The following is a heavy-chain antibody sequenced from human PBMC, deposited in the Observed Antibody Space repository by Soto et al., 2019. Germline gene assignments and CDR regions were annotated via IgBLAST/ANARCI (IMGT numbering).Heavy chain of an antibody. J-gene: IGHJ4*02. V-gene: IGHV3-9*01. CDR2: ISWEGGSI. Sequence: AMHWVRRAPGKGLEWVSGISWEGGSIGYADSVKGRFIISRDNAKNSLFLQMNSLTADDTALYYCAKDHDEDFGYDLDYFNSWGQGTQVTVSS. CDR3: AKDHDEDFGYDLDYFNS. D-gene: IGHD5-12*01. CDR1: A.